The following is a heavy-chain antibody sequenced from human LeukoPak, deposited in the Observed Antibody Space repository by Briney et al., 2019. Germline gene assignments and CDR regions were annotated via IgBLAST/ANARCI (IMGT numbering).Heavy chain of an antibody. J-gene: IGHJ4*02. CDR2: INPNSGGT. V-gene: IGHV1-2*02. CDR3: ARSAPLWFGELYGGPKLDY. CDR1: GYTFTGYY. D-gene: IGHD3-10*01. Sequence: ASVKVSCKASGYTFTGYYMHWVRQAPGQGLEWMGWINPNSGGTNYAQKFQGRVTMTRDTSISTAYMELSRLRSDDTAVYYCARSAPLWFGELYGGPKLDYWGQGTLVTVSS.